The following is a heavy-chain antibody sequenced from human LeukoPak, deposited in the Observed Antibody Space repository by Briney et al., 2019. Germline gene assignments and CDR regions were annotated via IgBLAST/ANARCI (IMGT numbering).Heavy chain of an antibody. CDR1: GLIFGDYA. D-gene: IGHD6-19*01. CDR3: TRDRLSGWYYYFEY. V-gene: IGHV3-49*04. Sequence: GGSLRLSCTASGLIFGDYAMSWVRQAPGKGLEWVGFIRSKAYGGTTEYAASVKGRFTISRDDSKSIAYLQMNSLKTEDTAVYYCTRDRLSGWYYYFEYWGQGTLVTVSS. CDR2: IRSKAYGGTT. J-gene: IGHJ4*02.